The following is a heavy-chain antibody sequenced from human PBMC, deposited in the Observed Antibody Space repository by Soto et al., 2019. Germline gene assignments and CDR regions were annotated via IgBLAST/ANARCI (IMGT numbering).Heavy chain of an antibody. CDR1: GYIFVNYG. D-gene: IGHD3-16*01. V-gene: IGHV1-18*01. CDR3: VMVDNYVTPTPQDV. Sequence: QVQLVQSGDEVKKPGASVKVSCKASGYIFVNYGIAWVRQAPGQGLEWMGWISPYTGNTHSATKVQGSLTMTTDTSTGTAYMALGSLTSDDTAVYYCVMVDNYVTPTPQDVWGQGTTVTVSS. J-gene: IGHJ6*02. CDR2: ISPYTGNT.